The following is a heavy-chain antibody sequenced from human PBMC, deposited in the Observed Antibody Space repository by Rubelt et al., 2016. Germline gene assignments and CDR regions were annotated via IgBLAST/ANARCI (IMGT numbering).Heavy chain of an antibody. CDR1: GFTFSSYG. CDR3: AREVLRFLEGNWFDP. D-gene: IGHD3-3*01. J-gene: IGHJ5*02. Sequence: QVQLVESGGGVVQPGRSLRLSCAASGFTFSSYGMHWVRQAPGKGLEWVAVMWYDGSNKYYADSVKGRVPISRENSKNLLVLKMNSLRAEETAVYYCAREVLRFLEGNWFDPWGQGTLVTVSS. V-gene: IGHV3-30*19. CDR2: MWYDGSNK.